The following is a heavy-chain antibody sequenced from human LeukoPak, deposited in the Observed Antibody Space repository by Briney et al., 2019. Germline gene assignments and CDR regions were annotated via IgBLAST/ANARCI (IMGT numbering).Heavy chain of an antibody. D-gene: IGHD1-26*01. CDR2: INWNGDRT. J-gene: IGHJ4*02. V-gene: IGHV3-20*04. CDR1: GFTFDDYG. CDR3: ARGYSGSYRFDY. Sequence: PGGSLRLSCAASGFTFDDYGMSWVRQAPGKGLEWVSGINWNGDRTGYADSVRGRFTISRDNAKNSLYLQMNSLRAEDTAVYYCARGYSGSYRFDYWGQGTLVTVSS.